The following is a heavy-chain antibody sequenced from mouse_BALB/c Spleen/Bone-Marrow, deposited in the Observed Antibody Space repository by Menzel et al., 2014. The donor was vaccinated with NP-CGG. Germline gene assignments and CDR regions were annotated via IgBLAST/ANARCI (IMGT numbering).Heavy chain of an antibody. Sequence: EVKLMESGAELVKPGASVKLSCTASGFNIKDTYMHWVKQRPEQGLEWIGRIDPANGNTKYDPKFQGKATITADTSSNTAYLQLSSLTSGDTAVYYCASYRYAWYFDVWGAGTTVTVSS. D-gene: IGHD2-14*01. CDR1: GFNIKDTY. V-gene: IGHV14-3*02. CDR3: ASYRYAWYFDV. J-gene: IGHJ1*01. CDR2: IDPANGNT.